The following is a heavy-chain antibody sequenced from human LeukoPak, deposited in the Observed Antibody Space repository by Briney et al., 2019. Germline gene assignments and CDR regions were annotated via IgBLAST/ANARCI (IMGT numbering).Heavy chain of an antibody. D-gene: IGHD4-23*01. V-gene: IGHV5-51*01. CDR3: ARLKSGNSGFDY. CDR2: IYPGDTDP. J-gene: IGHJ4*02. CDR1: GYTFPSFW. Sequence: GESLKISCQGSGYTFPSFWIGWVRQMPGKGLEWLGIIYPGDTDPRYSPSFQGQVTISADKSIRAAYLQWSSLRASDTASYYCARLKSGNSGFDYWGQGTPVTVSS.